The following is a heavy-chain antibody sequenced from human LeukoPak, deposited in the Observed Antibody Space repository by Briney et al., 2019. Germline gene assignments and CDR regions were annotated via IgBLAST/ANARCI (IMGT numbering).Heavy chain of an antibody. V-gene: IGHV3-21*06. CDR2: ISSGGTYI. Sequence: GGSLRLSCAASGFTFRSYSMNWVRQAPRKGLEWVSSISSGGTYIFYAESVKGRFTVSRDNGKNSLYLQMNSLRAEDTAVYYCARSMTVVRGLDTFDIWGQGTMVTVSS. J-gene: IGHJ3*02. CDR3: ARSMTVVRGLDTFDI. D-gene: IGHD3-10*01. CDR1: GFTFRSYS.